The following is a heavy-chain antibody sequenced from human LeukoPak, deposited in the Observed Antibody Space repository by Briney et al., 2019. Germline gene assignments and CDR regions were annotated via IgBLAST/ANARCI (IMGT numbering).Heavy chain of an antibody. J-gene: IGHJ4*02. CDR2: ISAYNGNA. V-gene: IGHV1-18*01. CDR1: GYTFTSFG. D-gene: IGHD5-18*01. Sequence: ASVKVSCKASGYTFTSFGISWVRQAPGQGLKWMGWISAYNGNANYVQRFQGRVTMTTDTSTSTAYMELRSLRSDDTAMFYCTRDLGVDTSMIFFDYWGQGTLVTVSS. CDR3: TRDLGVDTSMIFFDY.